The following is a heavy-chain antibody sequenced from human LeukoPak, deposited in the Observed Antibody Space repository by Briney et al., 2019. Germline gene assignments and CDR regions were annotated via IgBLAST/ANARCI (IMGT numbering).Heavy chain of an antibody. J-gene: IGHJ6*02. CDR3: ARVGTVTHYYYYYGMDV. V-gene: IGHV3-30*19. D-gene: IGHD4-17*01. CDR2: TSYDGSDK. CDR1: GFSFSSHG. Sequence: GGSLRLSCAASGFSFSSHGMHWVRQAPGKGLEWVAVTSYDGSDKYYADSVKGRFTISRDNSKNTTYLQMNSLRAEDTAVYYCARVGTVTHYYYYYGMDVWGQGTTVTVSS.